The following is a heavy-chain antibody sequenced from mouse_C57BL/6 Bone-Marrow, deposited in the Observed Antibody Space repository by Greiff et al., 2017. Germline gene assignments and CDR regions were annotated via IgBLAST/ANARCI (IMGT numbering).Heavy chain of an antibody. D-gene: IGHD2-10*01. CDR3: ARKAYYGNYVKGFDY. V-gene: IGHV1-81*01. CDR1: GYTFTSYG. CDR2: IYPRSGNT. Sequence: QVQLQQSGAELARPGASVKLSCKASGYTFTSYGISWVKQRTGQGLEWIGEIYPRSGNTYYNEKFKGEDTLTAAKSSSTAYMELRSLTSEDSAVYFCARKAYYGNYVKGFDYWGQGTTLTVSS. J-gene: IGHJ2*01.